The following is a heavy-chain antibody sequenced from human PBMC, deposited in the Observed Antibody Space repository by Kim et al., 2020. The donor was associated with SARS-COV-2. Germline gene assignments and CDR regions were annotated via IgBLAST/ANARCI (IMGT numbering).Heavy chain of an antibody. Sequence: GGSTSYAQKFQVRVTMTRDTSTSTVYMELSSLRSEDTAVYYCARDGLIDYWGQGTLVTVSS. CDR3: ARDGLIDY. V-gene: IGHV1-46*01. CDR2: GGST. J-gene: IGHJ4*02.